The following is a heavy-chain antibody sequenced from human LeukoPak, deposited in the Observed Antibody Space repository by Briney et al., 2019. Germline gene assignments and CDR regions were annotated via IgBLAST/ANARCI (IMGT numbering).Heavy chain of an antibody. CDR2: IKEDESEK. D-gene: IGHD6-6*01. J-gene: IGHJ4*02. CDR3: ARDSKYSSSSGLHDY. Sequence: GGSLRLSCAASGVXVSRYWINWVRQAPGKGLEWVANIKEDESEKHYVDSVKGRFTISRDTAKNSLFLQLTSLRPDDTAVYYCARDSKYSSSSGLHDYWGQGTLVTVSS. V-gene: IGHV3-7*05. CDR1: GVXVSRYW.